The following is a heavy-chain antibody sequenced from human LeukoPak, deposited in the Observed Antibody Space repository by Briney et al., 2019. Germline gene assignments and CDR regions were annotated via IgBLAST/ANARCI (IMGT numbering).Heavy chain of an antibody. D-gene: IGHD5-18*01. CDR1: GYSISSGHY. CDR2: INHSGNS. J-gene: IGHJ5*02. V-gene: IGHV4-38-2*02. CDR3: AREQHLAT. Sequence: RTSETLSLTCSVSGYSISSGHYWAYIRQPPGKGLEWLGSINHSGNSFYNPSLKNRVTISVDTSKNQFSLKLSSVTAADTAVYYCAREQHLATWGQGTLVTVSS.